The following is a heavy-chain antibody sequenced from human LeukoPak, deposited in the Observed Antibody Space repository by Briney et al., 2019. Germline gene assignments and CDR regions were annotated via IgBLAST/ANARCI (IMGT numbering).Heavy chain of an antibody. Sequence: PGGSLRLSCAASGFTFSSYAMSWVRQAPGKGLEWVSAISGSGGSTYYADSVKGRFTISRDNSKNTLYLQMNSLRAEDTAVYYCAKPSVSNYDYVWGRYRSPVYYFDYWGQGTLVTVSS. CDR2: ISGSGGST. V-gene: IGHV3-23*01. D-gene: IGHD3-16*02. CDR1: GFTFSSYA. CDR3: AKPSVSNYDYVWGRYRSPVYYFDY. J-gene: IGHJ4*02.